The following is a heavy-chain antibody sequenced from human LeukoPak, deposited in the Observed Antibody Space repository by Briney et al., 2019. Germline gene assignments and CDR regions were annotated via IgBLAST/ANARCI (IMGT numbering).Heavy chain of an antibody. CDR1: GFTFSSYS. V-gene: IGHV3-21*01. Sequence: GGSLRLSCAASGFTFSSYSMNWVRQAPGKGLEWVSSISSSSSYIYYADSVKGRFTISRDNAKNSLYLHMNSLRAEDTAVYYCARDIGYCRSTSCSVGFDYWGQGTLVTVSS. CDR2: ISSSSSYI. J-gene: IGHJ4*02. CDR3: ARDIGYCRSTSCSVGFDY. D-gene: IGHD2-2*01.